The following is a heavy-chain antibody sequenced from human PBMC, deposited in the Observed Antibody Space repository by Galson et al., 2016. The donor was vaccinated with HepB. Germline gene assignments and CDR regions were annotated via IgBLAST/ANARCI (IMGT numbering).Heavy chain of an antibody. D-gene: IGHD3-16*01. J-gene: IGHJ4*02. CDR1: GFTFDDFA. CDR2: LGGKTYGKRE. CDR3: VGDHGGFDALDY. Sequence: SLRLSCASSGFTFDDFAMGWIRQARGKGLEWVSFLGGKTYGKREEYAAPVKGRFTISRDDFKGVTYLQMNSLNPDDTGLYYCVGDHGGFDALDYWGQGTLVTVSS. V-gene: IGHV3-49*03.